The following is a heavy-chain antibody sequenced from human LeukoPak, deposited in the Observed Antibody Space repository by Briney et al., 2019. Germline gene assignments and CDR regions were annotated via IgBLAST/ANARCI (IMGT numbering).Heavy chain of an antibody. CDR3: TTAPVVAATFYFDY. J-gene: IGHJ4*02. D-gene: IGHD2-15*01. V-gene: IGHV3-15*01. CDR2: IKSKTDGGTT. CDR1: GFTFSNAW. Sequence: PGGSLSLSCAASGFTFSNAWMSWVRQAPGKGLEWVGRIKSKTDGGTTDYAAPVKGRFTISRDDSKNTLYLQMNSLKTEDTAVYYCTTAPVVAATFYFDYWGQGTLVTVSS.